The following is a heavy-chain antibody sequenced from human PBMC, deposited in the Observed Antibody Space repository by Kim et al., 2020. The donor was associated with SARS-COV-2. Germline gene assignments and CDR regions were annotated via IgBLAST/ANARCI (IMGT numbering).Heavy chain of an antibody. CDR1: GFSLTTTGVG. CDR2: IYWDDDK. D-gene: IGHD6-6*01. Sequence: SGPTLVNPTQTLTLTCTFSGFSLTTTGVGVGWVRQPPGKALEWLALIYWDDDKHYSPSLKSRLTITKDTSKNQVVLTMTNMDPVDTATYYCAHRLAAPGIYYFDYWGQGTLVTVSS. J-gene: IGHJ4*02. CDR3: AHRLAAPGIYYFDY. V-gene: IGHV2-5*02.